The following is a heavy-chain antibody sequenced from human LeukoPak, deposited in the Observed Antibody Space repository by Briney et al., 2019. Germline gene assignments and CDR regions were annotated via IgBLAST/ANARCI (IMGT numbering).Heavy chain of an antibody. CDR3: ARDLDTMVRGVIITFYYYYMDV. CDR1: GFTFSDYY. Sequence: PGGSLRLSCAASGFTFSDYYMNWIRQAPGKGLEWVSYLSSSGSTIYYADSVKGRFTISRDNAKNSLYLQMNSLRAEDTAVYYCARDLDTMVRGVIITFYYYYMDVWGKGTTVTVSS. V-gene: IGHV3-11*04. D-gene: IGHD3-10*01. J-gene: IGHJ6*03. CDR2: LSSSGSTI.